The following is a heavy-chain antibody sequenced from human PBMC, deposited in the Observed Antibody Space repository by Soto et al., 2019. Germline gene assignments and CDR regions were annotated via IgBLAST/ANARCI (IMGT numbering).Heavy chain of an antibody. V-gene: IGHV4-34*01. CDR3: ARVERGTATTVVDAFDI. J-gene: IGHJ3*02. D-gene: IGHD1-1*01. Sequence: SETLSLTCAVYGGFVTSGSYYWSWIRQPPGKGLEWIGEMSHSGGTHFNPSLKSRVTISVDTSKNQFTLKMSSVTAADTALYYCARVERGTATTVVDAFDIWGPGKMVTVPS. CDR1: GGFVTSGSYY. CDR2: MSHSGGT.